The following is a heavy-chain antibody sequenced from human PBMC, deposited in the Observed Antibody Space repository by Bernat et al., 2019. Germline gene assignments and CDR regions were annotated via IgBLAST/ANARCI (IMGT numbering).Heavy chain of an antibody. CDR1: GGSFGAYY. Sequence: QVQLQQWGAGLLKPSETLSLTCGVSGGSFGAYYWSWIRQSPGKGLEWLGDINYSGITKYNPSLKSRVTLSVDTSSNQFSLNLRSVTAAGTAGYYCARGGFGEPYDFWGQGTLATVSS. V-gene: IGHV4-34*01. CDR2: INYSGIT. J-gene: IGHJ4*02. D-gene: IGHD3-10*01. CDR3: ARGGFGEPYDF.